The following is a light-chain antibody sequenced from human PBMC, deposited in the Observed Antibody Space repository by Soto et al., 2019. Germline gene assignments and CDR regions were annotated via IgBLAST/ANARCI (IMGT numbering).Light chain of an antibody. Sequence: QSALTQPPSVSAAPGQTVTISCSGSSSNIGNNYVSWYQQFPGTAPKLLIYDNSDRPSGIPDRFSGSKSGTSATLGITGLQTGDEADYYCGTWDNSLSAGVFGGGTQLTVL. CDR3: GTWDNSLSAGV. CDR2: DNS. CDR1: SSNIGNNY. J-gene: IGLJ2*01. V-gene: IGLV1-51*01.